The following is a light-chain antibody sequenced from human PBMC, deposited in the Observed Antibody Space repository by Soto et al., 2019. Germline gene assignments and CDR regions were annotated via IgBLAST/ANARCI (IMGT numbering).Light chain of an antibody. V-gene: IGKV1-27*01. Sequence: DIQMTQSPSSLSASVGDSVTITCRASQDISNYLAWFQQKPGKPPKLLIYAASTLESGVPSRFSGGRSGTDFTLTISSLQPEDVAVYYCQQYGSSTYTFGQGTKLEIK. CDR2: AAS. CDR3: QQYGSSTYT. CDR1: QDISNY. J-gene: IGKJ2*01.